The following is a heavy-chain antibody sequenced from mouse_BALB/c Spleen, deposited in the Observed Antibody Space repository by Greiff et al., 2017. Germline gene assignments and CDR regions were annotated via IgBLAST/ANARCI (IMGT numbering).Heavy chain of an antibody. CDR2: IWAGGST. CDR3: ARDQGGYYALAY. J-gene: IGHJ3*01. V-gene: IGHV2-9*02. CDR1: GFSLTSYG. D-gene: IGHD2-3*01. Sequence: QVQLQQSGPGLVAPSQSLSNTCTVSGFSLTSYGVHWVRQPPGKGLEWLGVIWAGGSTNYNSALMSRLSISKDNSKSQVFLKMNSLQTDDTAMYYCARDQGGYYALAYWGQGTLVTVSA.